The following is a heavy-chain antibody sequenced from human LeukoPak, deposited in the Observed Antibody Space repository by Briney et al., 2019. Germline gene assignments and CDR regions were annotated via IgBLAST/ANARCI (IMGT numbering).Heavy chain of an antibody. CDR2: IYYSGST. D-gene: IGHD3-3*01. CDR1: GGSISSGDYY. J-gene: IGHJ4*02. V-gene: IGHV4-39*01. Sequence: SETLSLTCTVSGGSISSGDYYWGWIRQPPGKGLEWFGSIYYSGSTYYNPSLKSRVTISVDASKNQFSLKLSSVTAADTAVYYCATFQRRDFWSGYRDYWGQGTLVTVSS. CDR3: ATFQRRDFWSGYRDY.